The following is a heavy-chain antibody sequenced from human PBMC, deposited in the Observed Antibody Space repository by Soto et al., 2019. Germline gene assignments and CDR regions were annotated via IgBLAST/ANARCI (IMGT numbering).Heavy chain of an antibody. V-gene: IGHV1-18*01. Sequence: QVQLVQSGAEVKKPGASVKVSCKASGYTFTSYGISWVRQAPGQGLEWMGWISAYNGNTNYAQKLQGRVTMTTDTSTSTAYMELRSLRSDDTAVYYCARDVWPSPRYSSGWYADYWGQGTLVTVSS. D-gene: IGHD6-19*01. CDR1: GYTFTSYG. CDR2: ISAYNGNT. J-gene: IGHJ4*02. CDR3: ARDVWPSPRYSSGWYADY.